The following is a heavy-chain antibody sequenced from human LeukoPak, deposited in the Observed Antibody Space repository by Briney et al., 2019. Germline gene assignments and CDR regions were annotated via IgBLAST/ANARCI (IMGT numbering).Heavy chain of an antibody. CDR3: ARDSGYSYGYGWGYFDY. V-gene: IGHV3-33*01. CDR1: GFTFSSYG. D-gene: IGHD5-18*01. J-gene: IGHJ4*02. CDR2: IWYDGSNK. Sequence: GRSLRLSCAASGFTFSSYGMHWVRQAPGKGLEWVAVIWYDGSNKYYADSVKGRFTISRDNSKSTLYLQMNSLRAEDTAVYYCARDSGYSYGYGWGYFDYWGQGTLVTVSS.